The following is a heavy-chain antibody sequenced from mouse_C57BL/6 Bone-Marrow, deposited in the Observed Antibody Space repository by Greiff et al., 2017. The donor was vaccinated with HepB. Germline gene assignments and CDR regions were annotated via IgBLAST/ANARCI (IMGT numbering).Heavy chain of an antibody. D-gene: IGHD3-3*01. CDR1: GYTFTDYY. CDR3: ARLELEY. V-gene: IGHV1-26*01. CDR2: INPNNGGT. Sequence: EVQLQQSGPELVKPGASVKISCKASGYTFTDYYMNWVKQSHGKSLEWIGDINPNNGGTSYNQKFKGKATLTVDKSSSTAYMELRSLTSEDSAVYYCARLELEYWGQGTTLTVSS. J-gene: IGHJ2*01.